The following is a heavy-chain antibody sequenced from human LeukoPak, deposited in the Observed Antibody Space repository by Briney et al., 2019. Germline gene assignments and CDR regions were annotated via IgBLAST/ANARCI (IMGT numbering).Heavy chain of an antibody. D-gene: IGHD6-13*01. V-gene: IGHV3-23*01. J-gene: IGHJ6*02. CDR2: ISGSGGST. CDR1: GFTFSSYA. CDR3: TRQGGSGSSHYYYYYGMDV. Sequence: GGSLRLSCAASGFTFSSYAMSWVRQAPGKGLEWVSAISGSGGSTYYADSVKGRFTISRDNSKNTLYLQMNSLRAEDTAVYYCTRQGGSGSSHYYYYYGMDVWGQGTTVTVFS.